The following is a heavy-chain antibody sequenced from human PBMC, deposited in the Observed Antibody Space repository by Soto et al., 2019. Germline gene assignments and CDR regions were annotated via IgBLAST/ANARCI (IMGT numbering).Heavy chain of an antibody. CDR1: GYSFTSYW. V-gene: IGHV5-51*01. D-gene: IGHD1-7*01. Sequence: GESLKISCKGSGYSFTSYWIGWVRQMPGKGLEWMGIIYPGDSDTRYSPSFQGQVTISADKSISTAYLQWSSLKASDTAMCYCASTDWNYSYYYYGMDVWGQGTTVTVSS. J-gene: IGHJ6*02. CDR3: ASTDWNYSYYYYGMDV. CDR2: IYPGDSDT.